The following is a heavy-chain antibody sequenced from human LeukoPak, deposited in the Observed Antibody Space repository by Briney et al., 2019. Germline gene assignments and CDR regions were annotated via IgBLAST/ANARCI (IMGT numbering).Heavy chain of an antibody. CDR3: ARSYSSSWATYFDY. V-gene: IGHV4-4*07. Sequence: PSETLSLTCTVSGGSISSYYWSWIRQPAGKGLEWMGRIYTSGSTNYNPSLKSRVTMSVDTSKNQFSLKLSSVTAADTAVYYCARSYSSSWATYFDYWGQGTLVTVSS. CDR1: GGSISSYY. D-gene: IGHD6-13*01. J-gene: IGHJ4*02. CDR2: IYTSGST.